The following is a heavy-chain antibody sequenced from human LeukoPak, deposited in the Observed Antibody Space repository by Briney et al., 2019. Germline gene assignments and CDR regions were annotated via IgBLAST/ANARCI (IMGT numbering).Heavy chain of an antibody. CDR1: GGSISSYY. D-gene: IGHD3-22*01. V-gene: IGHV4-59*01. CDR2: IYYSGST. J-gene: IGHJ4*02. CDR3: ARGSYFYDSSGYDYYFDY. Sequence: SETLSLTCTVSGGSISSYYWSWIRQPPGKGLEWIGYIYYSGSTNYNPSLKSRATISVGTSKNQFSLNLSSVTAADTAVYYCARGSYFYDSSGYDYYFDYWGQGTLVSVSS.